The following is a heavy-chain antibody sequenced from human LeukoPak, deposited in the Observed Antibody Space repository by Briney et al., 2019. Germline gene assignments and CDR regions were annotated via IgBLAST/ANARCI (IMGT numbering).Heavy chain of an antibody. CDR3: ARRRDSGSLQHFDY. CDR2: ISGNGLET. D-gene: IGHD1-26*01. J-gene: IGHJ4*02. V-gene: IGHV3-23*01. Sequence: GGSLRLSCAVSGFTFSSYAMSWVRQAPGKGLEWLSVISGNGLETRYADFVKGRFTISRDNSRNTLYLQMNSLRAEDTAVYYCARRRDSGSLQHFDYWGQGTLVTVSS. CDR1: GFTFSSYA.